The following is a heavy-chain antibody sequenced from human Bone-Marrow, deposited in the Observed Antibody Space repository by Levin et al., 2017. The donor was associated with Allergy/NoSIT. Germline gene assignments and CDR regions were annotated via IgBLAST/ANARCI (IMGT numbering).Heavy chain of an antibody. CDR3: AKSPDSSGYFNDAFDM. CDR1: GFSFSAYA. J-gene: IGHJ3*02. Sequence: GGSLRLFCAASGFSFSAYAMSWVRQAPGKGPQWVSAISGNGVTTYYEDSVKGRFTISRDNSKNTLHLQMNSLRGEDTAVYYCAKSPDSSGYFNDAFDMWGQGTMVTVSS. D-gene: IGHD3-22*01. CDR2: ISGNGVTT. V-gene: IGHV3-23*01.